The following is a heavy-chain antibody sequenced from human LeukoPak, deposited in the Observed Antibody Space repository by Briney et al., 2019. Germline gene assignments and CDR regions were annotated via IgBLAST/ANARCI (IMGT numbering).Heavy chain of an antibody. Sequence: SETLSLTCTVSGGSISGYYWSWIRQPPGKGLEWIGYIYYSGSTNYNPSLKSRVTISVDTSKNQFSLKLSSVTAADTAVYYCARHAGDGYNFLDRGQGTLVTVSS. CDR2: IYYSGST. J-gene: IGHJ4*02. V-gene: IGHV4-59*08. D-gene: IGHD5-24*01. CDR3: ARHAGDGYNFLD. CDR1: GGSISGYY.